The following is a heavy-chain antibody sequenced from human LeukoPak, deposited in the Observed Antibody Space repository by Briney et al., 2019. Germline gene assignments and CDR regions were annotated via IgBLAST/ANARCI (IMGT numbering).Heavy chain of an antibody. J-gene: IGHJ4*01. Sequence: PSETLSLTCSVSGGSISSSSYYWGWIPQPPGKGLEWIRSIYLSVTTYFNPSLDSRVTISVNTSKNQFFLNVSSVTAAATAIYYCAVSGQWRGFFDCWGQGTLVTVSS. D-gene: IGHD6-19*01. CDR1: GGSISSSSYY. CDR2: IYLSVTT. V-gene: IGHV4-39*01. CDR3: AVSGQWRGFFDC.